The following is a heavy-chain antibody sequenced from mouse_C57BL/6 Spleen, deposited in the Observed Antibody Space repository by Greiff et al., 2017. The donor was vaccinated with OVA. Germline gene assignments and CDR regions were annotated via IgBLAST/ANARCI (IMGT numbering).Heavy chain of an antibody. CDR2: ISSGGDYI. CDR3: TRDPGRGDSSGVFAY. J-gene: IGHJ3*01. V-gene: IGHV5-9-1*02. Sequence: EVKLVESGEGLVKPGGSLKLSCAASGFTFSSYAMSWVRQTPEKRLEWVAYISSGGDYIYYADTVKGRFTISRDNARNTLDMQMSSLKSEDTAMYYCTRDPGRGDSSGVFAYWGQGTLVTVSA. CDR1: GFTFSSYA. D-gene: IGHD3-2*02.